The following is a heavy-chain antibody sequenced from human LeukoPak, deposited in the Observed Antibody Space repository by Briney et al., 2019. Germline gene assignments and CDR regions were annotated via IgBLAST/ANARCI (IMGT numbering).Heavy chain of an antibody. CDR3: ARQQWLLFDC. D-gene: IGHD6-19*01. CDR2: IWYDGSNK. CDR1: GFTFSTHG. J-gene: IGHJ4*02. V-gene: IGHV3-33*01. Sequence: QPGGSLRHSCAASGFTFSTHGMHWVRQAPGKGLEWVAIIWYDGSNKYYADSVKGRFTISRDNSKNTLYLQMNSLRAEDTAVYYCARQQWLLFDCWGQGTLVTVSS.